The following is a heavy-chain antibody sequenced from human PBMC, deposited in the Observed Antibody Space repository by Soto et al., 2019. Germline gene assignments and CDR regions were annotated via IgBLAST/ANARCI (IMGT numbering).Heavy chain of an antibody. CDR2: ISFDGSKA. Sequence: GGSLRLSCAASGFTFSSYGVHWVRQAPGKGLEWVAVISFDGSKAYYADSVKGRFTISRDNSKNTLYLQMNSLRAEDTAVYYCAKIMKAGGAAVTRKALDYWGQGTLVTVSS. J-gene: IGHJ4*02. CDR3: AKIMKAGGAAVTRKALDY. V-gene: IGHV3-30*18. D-gene: IGHD6-19*01. CDR1: GFTFSSYG.